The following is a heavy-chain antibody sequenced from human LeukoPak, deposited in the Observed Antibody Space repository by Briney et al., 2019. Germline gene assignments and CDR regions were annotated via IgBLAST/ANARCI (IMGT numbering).Heavy chain of an antibody. V-gene: IGHV1-2*02. Sequence: ASVKVSCKASGYTFTGYYMHWVRQAPGQGLEWMGWINPNSGGTNYAQKFQGRVTMTRDTSISTAYMELSRLRSDDTAVYYCATQGSSGWYLNWFDPWGQGNLVTVSS. J-gene: IGHJ5*02. CDR2: INPNSGGT. CDR3: ATQGSSGWYLNWFDP. D-gene: IGHD6-19*01. CDR1: GYTFTGYY.